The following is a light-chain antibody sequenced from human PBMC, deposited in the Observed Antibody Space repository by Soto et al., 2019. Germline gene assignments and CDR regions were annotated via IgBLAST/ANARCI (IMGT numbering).Light chain of an antibody. Sequence: EIVLTQSPATLSLSPGERATLSCRASQSVSSYLAWYQQKPGQAPRLLIYDASNRATGIPARFSGSGSGTDFTLTIISLEPEDFAVYYCHQRSNWPPRITFGQGTRLEIK. V-gene: IGKV3-11*01. CDR1: QSVSSY. CDR3: HQRSNWPPRIT. J-gene: IGKJ5*01. CDR2: DAS.